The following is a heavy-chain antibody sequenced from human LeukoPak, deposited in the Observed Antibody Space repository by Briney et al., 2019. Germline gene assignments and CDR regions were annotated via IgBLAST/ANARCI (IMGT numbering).Heavy chain of an antibody. CDR3: AKHGGGTYSVLDS. CDR2: ISGGGVDT. J-gene: IGHJ4*02. Sequence: GGSLRLSCATSGFTFSGYAMSWVRQAPGKGLEWVSVISGGGVDTDHADSVKGRFTVSRDKSKKTVYLQMISLRAEDTAIYYCAKHGGGTYSVLDSWGQGTLVTVSS. CDR1: GFTFSGYA. D-gene: IGHD1-26*01. V-gene: IGHV3-23*01.